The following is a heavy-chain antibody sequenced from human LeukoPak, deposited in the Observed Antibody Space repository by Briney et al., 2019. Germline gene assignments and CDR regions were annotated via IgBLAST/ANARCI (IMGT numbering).Heavy chain of an antibody. CDR3: ARGPPAYYYDSSGYPDLKYNWFDP. V-gene: IGHV3-21*01. CDR2: ISSSSSYI. Sequence: GGSLRLSCAASGFTFSSYSMNWVRQAPGKGLEWVPSISSSSSYIYYADSVKGRFTISRDNAKNSLYLQMNSLRAEDTAVYYCARGPPAYYYDSSGYPDLKYNWFDPWGQGTLVTVSS. D-gene: IGHD3-22*01. J-gene: IGHJ5*02. CDR1: GFTFSSYS.